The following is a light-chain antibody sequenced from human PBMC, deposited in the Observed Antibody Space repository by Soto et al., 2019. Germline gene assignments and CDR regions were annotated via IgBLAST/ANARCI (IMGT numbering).Light chain of an antibody. CDR3: QQYGRSPLVT. V-gene: IGKV3-20*01. CDR1: QSVSSSY. Sequence: EIVLTQSPGTLSLSPGERATLSCRASQSVSSSYLAWYQQKPGQAPRLLIYGASSRATGIPDRFSGSGSGKDFTLTISRLEPEDFAAYYCQQYGRSPLVTFGQGTRLEIK. J-gene: IGKJ5*01. CDR2: GAS.